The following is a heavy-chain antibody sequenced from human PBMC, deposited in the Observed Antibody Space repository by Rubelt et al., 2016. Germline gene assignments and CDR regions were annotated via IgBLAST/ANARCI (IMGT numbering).Heavy chain of an antibody. D-gene: IGHD1-26*01. CDR1: GAAFNNVF. CDR3: AREVIQLGRPMDV. V-gene: IGHV4-34*01. Sequence: QVQLQQWGAGLLKPAETLSLTCGVQGAAFNNVFWTWIRQPPGKGLEWIGYINAGGSTNYNPSLKGRVTISVDPSKSQFSLKLTSMTAADTAVYYCAREVIQLGRPMDVWGQGTTVTVSS. CDR2: INAGGST. J-gene: IGHJ6*02.